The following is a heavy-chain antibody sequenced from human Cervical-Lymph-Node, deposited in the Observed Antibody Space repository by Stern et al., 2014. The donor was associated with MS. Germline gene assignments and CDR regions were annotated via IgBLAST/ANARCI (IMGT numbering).Heavy chain of an antibody. J-gene: IGHJ4*02. D-gene: IGHD3-22*01. V-gene: IGHV7-4-1*02. CDR3: ARGHRDYDSSPYFDH. Sequence: QMQLVQSGSELKKPGASVNISCKATGYTFTRYTMSWLRQAPGQSLEWLGWINTKTGNPMYAQGFTGQFVFSLDTSVRTTYLQINSLRAEDTAIYYCARGHRDYDSSPYFDHWGQGTLVTVSS. CDR2: INTKTGNP. CDR1: GYTFTRYT.